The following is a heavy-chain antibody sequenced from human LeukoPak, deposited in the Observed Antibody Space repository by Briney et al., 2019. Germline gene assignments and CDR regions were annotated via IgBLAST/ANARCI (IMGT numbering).Heavy chain of an antibody. CDR2: IIPIFGTA. V-gene: IGHV1-69*05. Sequence: GASVKVSCKASGGTFSSYAISWVRRAPGQGLEWMGGIIPIFGTANYAQKFQGRVTITTDESTSTAYMELSSLRSEDTAVYYCARGARIAAAGTNASYYYYYYMDVWGKGTTVTVSS. CDR1: GGTFSSYA. CDR3: ARGARIAAAGTNASYYYYYYMDV. J-gene: IGHJ6*03. D-gene: IGHD6-13*01.